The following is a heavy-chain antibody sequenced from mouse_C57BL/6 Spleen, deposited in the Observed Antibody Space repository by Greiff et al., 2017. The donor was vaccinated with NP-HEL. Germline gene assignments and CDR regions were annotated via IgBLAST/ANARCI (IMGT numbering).Heavy chain of an antibody. CDR3: ARGTTVVAPFAY. CDR1: GYSITSGYY. V-gene: IGHV3-6*01. D-gene: IGHD1-1*01. J-gene: IGHJ3*01. Sequence: EVQLQQSGPGLVKPSQSLSLTCSVTGYSITSGYYWNWIRQFPGNKLEWMGYISYDGSNNYNPSLKNRISITRDTSKNQFFLKLNSVTTEDTATYYCARGTTVVAPFAYWGRGTLVTVSA. CDR2: ISYDGSN.